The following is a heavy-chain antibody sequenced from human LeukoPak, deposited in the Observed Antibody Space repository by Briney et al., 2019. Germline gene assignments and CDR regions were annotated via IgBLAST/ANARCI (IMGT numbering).Heavy chain of an antibody. CDR3: AREYYDSSAYNQEAIDY. Sequence: WASVKVSCKASGYTFTDYYMHWVRQAPGQGPEWLGWINPNSGGTNYAQKFQGRVAMTRDTSISTAYMELSRLRSDDTAVYYCAREYYDSSAYNQEAIDYWGQGTLVTVSS. CDR1: GYTFTDYY. D-gene: IGHD3-22*01. CDR2: INPNSGGT. J-gene: IGHJ4*02. V-gene: IGHV1-2*02.